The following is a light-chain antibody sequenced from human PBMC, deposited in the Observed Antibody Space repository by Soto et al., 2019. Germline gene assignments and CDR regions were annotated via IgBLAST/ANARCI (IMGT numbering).Light chain of an antibody. CDR1: TGAVTSGHY. Sequence: QAVVTQEPSLTVSPGGTVTLTCGSSTGAVTSGHYPYWFQQKPGQAPRILIYDTSNKYSWTPARFSGSLLGGKAALTLSGAQPEDVAEYYCLLSYSGPRVVFGGGTKLTVL. CDR2: DTS. CDR3: LLSYSGPRVV. V-gene: IGLV7-46*01. J-gene: IGLJ3*02.